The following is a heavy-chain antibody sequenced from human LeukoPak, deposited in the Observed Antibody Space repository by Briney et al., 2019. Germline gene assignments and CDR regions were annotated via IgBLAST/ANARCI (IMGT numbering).Heavy chain of an antibody. J-gene: IGHJ4*02. CDR1: GFTFSTYA. V-gene: IGHV3-33*01. CDR2: IWYDGSNI. CDR3: ARSLSGFSGDSYTL. D-gene: IGHD5-12*01. Sequence: GGSLRLSCAASGFTFSTYAMHWVRQAPGKGLEGVALIWYDGSNIYYADSVKGRFTISRDDSKNTVYLQMDSLRADDTAVYYCARSLSGFSGDSYTLWGQGTLVTVSS.